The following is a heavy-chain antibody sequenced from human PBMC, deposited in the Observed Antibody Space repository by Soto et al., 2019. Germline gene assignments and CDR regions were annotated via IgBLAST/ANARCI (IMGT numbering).Heavy chain of an antibody. D-gene: IGHD6-19*01. CDR2: ISYDGSNK. J-gene: IGHJ6*02. CDR3: VKYGSSGWTYYSGMDV. V-gene: IGHV3-30*18. Sequence: QVPLVESGGGVVQPGRSLSLSCAASGFTFSSYGMHWVRQAPGKGLEWVAVISYDGSNKYYADSVKGRFTISRDNSKDSLYLQMSSMRAEDTAVYYCVKYGSSGWTYYSGMDVWGQVTTVTVSS. CDR1: GFTFSSYG.